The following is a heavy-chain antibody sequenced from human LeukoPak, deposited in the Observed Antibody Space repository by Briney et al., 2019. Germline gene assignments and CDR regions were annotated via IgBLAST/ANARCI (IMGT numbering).Heavy chain of an antibody. D-gene: IGHD3-22*01. Sequence: GGSLRLSCAASGFTVSSNYTTWVRQAPGKGLDWVSVIYSGGGTYYADSVKGRFTISRDNSKNTLYLHMNSLRAEDTAVYYCARGGDYYEFDYWGQGTLVTVSS. CDR1: GFTVSSNY. CDR3: ARGGDYYEFDY. V-gene: IGHV3-66*01. J-gene: IGHJ4*02. CDR2: IYSGGGT.